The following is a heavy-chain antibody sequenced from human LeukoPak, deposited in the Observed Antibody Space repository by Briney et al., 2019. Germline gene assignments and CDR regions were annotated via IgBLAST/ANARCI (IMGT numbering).Heavy chain of an antibody. V-gene: IGHV3-23*01. Sequence: PGGSLRLSCAASGFTFSNAWMSWVRQAPGKGLEWVSAISGSGGSTYYADSVKGRFTISRDNSKNTLYLQMNSLRAEDTAVYYCAKGPDIVATIFDYWGQGTLVTVSS. D-gene: IGHD5-12*01. J-gene: IGHJ4*02. CDR3: AKGPDIVATIFDY. CDR2: ISGSGGST. CDR1: GFTFSNAW.